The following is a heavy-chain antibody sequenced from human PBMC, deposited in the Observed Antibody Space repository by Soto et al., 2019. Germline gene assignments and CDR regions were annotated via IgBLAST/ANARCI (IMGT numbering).Heavy chain of an antibody. J-gene: IGHJ6*02. Sequence: QITLKESGPTLVKPTQTLTLTCTFSGFSLSTGGMGVGWIRQPPGKALEWLALIYWDGDRRYRPSLMSRLTIAKDTSTNQVVLPMTNMDPVDTATYYCVHSRCGGDCLQSYSSHYYYGMDIWGQGTTVTVSS. CDR1: GFSLSTGGMG. D-gene: IGHD2-21*02. CDR3: VHSRCGGDCLQSYSSHYYYGMDI. CDR2: IYWDGDR. V-gene: IGHV2-5*02.